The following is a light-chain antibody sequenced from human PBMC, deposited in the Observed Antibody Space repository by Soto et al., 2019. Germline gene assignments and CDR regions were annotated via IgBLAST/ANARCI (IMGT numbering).Light chain of an antibody. Sequence: QSALTQHRSVSGSPGQSVAIYCTGTSSDVGGYNFVSWYQQHPGKAPKLISYDVSKRPSGVPDRFSGSKSGNKASLTLSGLQAEDEADYYCCSYAGSYTLWVLGGGTKVTVL. CDR2: DVS. V-gene: IGLV2-11*01. J-gene: IGLJ3*02. CDR1: SSDVGGYNF. CDR3: CSYAGSYTLWV.